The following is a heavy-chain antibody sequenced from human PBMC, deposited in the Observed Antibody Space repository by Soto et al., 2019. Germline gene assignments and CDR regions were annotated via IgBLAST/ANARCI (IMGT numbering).Heavy chain of an antibody. CDR1: GYIFARHW. D-gene: IGHD2-8*01. CDR2: IFPSDSET. Sequence: VESLKLSCKTPGYIFARHWIGWGRHLPGKGLEWRGIIFPSDSETRYSPSFPAQVTLSADKSITTAYLQWHSLKASDTAIYYCARHSLIVSPLYALDVWGQGTTVTVSS. V-gene: IGHV5-51*01. J-gene: IGHJ6*02. CDR3: ARHSLIVSPLYALDV.